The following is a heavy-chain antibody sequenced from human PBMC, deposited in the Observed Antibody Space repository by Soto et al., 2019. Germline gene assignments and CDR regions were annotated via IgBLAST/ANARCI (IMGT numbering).Heavy chain of an antibody. CDR1: GGSFSGYY. CDR3: ARVRDWFDP. D-gene: IGHD3-3*01. V-gene: IGHV4-34*01. J-gene: IGHJ5*02. Sequence: SEALSVTCSVYGGSFSGYYWNWIRQPPGKGLEWIGEIDHSGYTNYNPSLKSRVTISVDTSRNQFSLRLTSVTAADTAVYYCARVRDWFDPWGQGTLVTVSS. CDR2: IDHSGYT.